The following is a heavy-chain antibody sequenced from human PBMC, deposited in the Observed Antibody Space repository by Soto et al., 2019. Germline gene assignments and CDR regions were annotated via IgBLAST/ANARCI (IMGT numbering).Heavy chain of an antibody. CDR1: EGSSGGYG. V-gene: IGHV4-59*01. Sequence: PSVTRCVPGPVAEGSSGGYGWSWIRQPPGKGREGTGQIYYSGSPTYNPSLKSGVTISVDASKNQSSLKQSSATAPDTPVYYCVKVNDLWAGHYSTTCLAPW. D-gene: IGHD3-3*01. J-gene: IGHJ5*02. CDR3: VKVNDLWAGHYSTTCLAP. CDR2: IYYSGSP.